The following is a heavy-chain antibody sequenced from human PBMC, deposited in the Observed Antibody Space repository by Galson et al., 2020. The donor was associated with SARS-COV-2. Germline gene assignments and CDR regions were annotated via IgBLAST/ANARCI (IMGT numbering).Heavy chain of an antibody. CDR1: GGSFSGYY. D-gene: IGHD1-26*01. CDR2: INHSGST. J-gene: IGHJ3*02. CDR3: ARGPGSGSYFNDAFDI. Sequence: SQASETLSLTCAVYGGSFSGYYWSWIRQPPGKGLEWIGEINHSGSTNYNPSLKSRVTISVDTSKNQFSLKLSSVTAADTAVYYCARGPGSGSYFNDAFDIWGQGTMVTVSS. V-gene: IGHV4-34*01.